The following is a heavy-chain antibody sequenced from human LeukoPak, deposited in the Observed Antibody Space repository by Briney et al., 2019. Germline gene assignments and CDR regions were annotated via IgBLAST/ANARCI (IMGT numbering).Heavy chain of an antibody. V-gene: IGHV1-2*02. J-gene: IGHJ4*02. CDR1: GYTFTGYY. D-gene: IGHD1-26*01. Sequence: GASVKVSCKASGYTFTGYYIHWVRQAPGQGLEWMGWINPNSGGTNYAQKFQGRVTMTRDTSISTAYMDLSRLRSDDTARYYCGRGSIVGATFDYFDYWGQGTLVTVSS. CDR3: GRGSIVGATFDYFDY. CDR2: INPNSGGT.